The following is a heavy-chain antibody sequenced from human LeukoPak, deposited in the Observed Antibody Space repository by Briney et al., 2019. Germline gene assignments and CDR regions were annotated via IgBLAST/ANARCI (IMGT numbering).Heavy chain of an antibody. V-gene: IGHV4-34*01. CDR2: INHSGST. J-gene: IGHJ4*02. CDR1: GGSFSDYS. Sequence: PSETLSLTCAVYGGSFSDYSWSWIRQPPGKGLEWIGEINHSGSTNYNPSLKSRVTISVDTSKNQFSLKLSSVTAADTAVYYCARFPIFDIVGATTLTSFDYWGQGTLVTVSS. D-gene: IGHD1-26*01. CDR3: ARFPIFDIVGATTLTSFDY.